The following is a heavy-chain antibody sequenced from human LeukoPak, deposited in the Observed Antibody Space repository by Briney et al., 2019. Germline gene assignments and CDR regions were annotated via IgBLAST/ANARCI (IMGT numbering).Heavy chain of an antibody. CDR1: GFTFSRYA. J-gene: IGHJ4*02. V-gene: IGHV3-30-3*01. D-gene: IGHD2-15*01. Sequence: HGRSLRLSCAASGFTFSRYAIHWVRQAPGKGLEWVAFISYDGSNKYYSDSVKGRFTISRDNSKNTLYLQMNSLRAEDTAVYYCARREDCSGASCYDAFDYWGLGTLVTVSS. CDR3: ARREDCSGASCYDAFDY. CDR2: ISYDGSNK.